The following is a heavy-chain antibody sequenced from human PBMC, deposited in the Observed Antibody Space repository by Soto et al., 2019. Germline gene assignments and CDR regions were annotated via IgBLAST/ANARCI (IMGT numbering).Heavy chain of an antibody. CDR2: SYPGDSDT. Sequence: GKSIKISCTESAHSFPTYWIRWLPPMPAQGLEWMGISYPGDSDTRYSPSFQGQFTISADKSSSTAYLQWSSLKASDTAMYYCARRIAARRNYDAFDIWGQGTMVTVSS. CDR3: ARRIAARRNYDAFDI. CDR1: AHSFPTYW. J-gene: IGHJ3*02. D-gene: IGHD6-13*01. V-gene: IGHV5-51*01.